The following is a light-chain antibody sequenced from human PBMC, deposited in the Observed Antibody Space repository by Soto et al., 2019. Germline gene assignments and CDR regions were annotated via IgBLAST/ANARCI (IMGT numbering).Light chain of an antibody. CDR1: SSNIGSNT. J-gene: IGLJ3*02. CDR3: ASWDVSLEAGV. CDR2: NDS. V-gene: IGLV1-44*01. Sequence: QSALIQPPSASGTPGQRVTISCSGSSSNIGSNTVNWFQQVPGMAPRLLIYNDSQRPSGVPDRFSGSRSGTSASLAISGLQSDDEADFYCASWDVSLEAGVFGGGTQLTVL.